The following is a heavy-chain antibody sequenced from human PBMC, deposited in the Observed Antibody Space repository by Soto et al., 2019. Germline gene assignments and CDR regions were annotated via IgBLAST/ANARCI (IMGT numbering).Heavy chain of an antibody. D-gene: IGHD2-2*01. J-gene: IGHJ6*02. CDR2: IIPISDTT. CDR1: GGTFSSYA. CDR3: ARSQGSSTSLEIYYYYYYGMDV. V-gene: IGHV1-69*13. Sequence: SVKVSCKASGGTFSSYAISWVRQAPGQGLEWMGGIIPISDTTNYAQKFQGRVTITADGSTSTAYMELSSLRSEDTAVYYCARSQGSSTSLEIYYYYYYGMDVWGQGTTVTVSS.